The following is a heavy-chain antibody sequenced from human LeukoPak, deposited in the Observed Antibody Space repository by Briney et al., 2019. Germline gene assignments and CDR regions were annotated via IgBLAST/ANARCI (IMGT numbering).Heavy chain of an antibody. CDR1: GFTFSSYA. V-gene: IGHV3-30*04. CDR3: AKSSGSNYYVSGSYSDC. Sequence: SGGSLRLSCAASGFTFSSYAMHWVRQAPGKGLEWVAVISYDGSNKYYADSVKGRFTISRDNSKNTLYLQMNSLRAEDTAVYYCAKSSGSNYYVSGSYSDCWGQGTLVTVSS. CDR2: ISYDGSNK. J-gene: IGHJ4*02. D-gene: IGHD3-10*01.